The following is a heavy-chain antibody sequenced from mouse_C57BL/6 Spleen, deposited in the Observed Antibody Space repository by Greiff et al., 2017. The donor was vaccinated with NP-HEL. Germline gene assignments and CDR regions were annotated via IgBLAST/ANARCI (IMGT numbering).Heavy chain of an antibody. CDR2: IDPSDSYT. V-gene: IGHV1-69*01. CDR1: GYTFTSYW. D-gene: IGHD1-1*01. Sequence: QVQLQQPGAELVMPGASVKLSCKASGYTFTSYWMHWVKQRPGQGLEWIGEIDPSDSYTNYNQKFKGKSTLTVYKSSSTAYMHLSSLTSEDSAVYYCARSSATVVADYWGQGTTLTVSS. J-gene: IGHJ2*01. CDR3: ARSSATVVADY.